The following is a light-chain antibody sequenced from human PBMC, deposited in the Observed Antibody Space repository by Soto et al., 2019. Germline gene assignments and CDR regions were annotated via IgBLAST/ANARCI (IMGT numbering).Light chain of an antibody. Sequence: QSALTQPASVSGSPGQSSTISCTGTSSDVGGYNYVSWYQPHPGKAPKLMIYDVSNRPSGVSNRFSGSKSGNTASLTISGVQAEDEADNYCCSHTGSGTLDVFGPGTKLTAL. CDR1: SSDVGGYNY. CDR2: DVS. J-gene: IGLJ1*01. V-gene: IGLV2-14*01. CDR3: CSHTGSGTLDV.